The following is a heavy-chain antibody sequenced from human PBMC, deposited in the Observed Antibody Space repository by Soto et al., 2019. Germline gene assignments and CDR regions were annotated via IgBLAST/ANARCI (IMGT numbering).Heavy chain of an antibody. Sequence: QVQLAQSGAEVKKPGASVKVSCKASGYTFTSYGISWVRQAPGQGLEWMGWISAYNGNTNYAQKLQGRVTMTTDTSTSTAYMERRSLRSDDTAVYYCARAETIFGVVTDGRYYYYYYGMDVWGQGTTVTVSS. D-gene: IGHD3-3*01. CDR3: ARAETIFGVVTDGRYYYYYYGMDV. V-gene: IGHV1-18*01. CDR1: GYTFTSYG. J-gene: IGHJ6*02. CDR2: ISAYNGNT.